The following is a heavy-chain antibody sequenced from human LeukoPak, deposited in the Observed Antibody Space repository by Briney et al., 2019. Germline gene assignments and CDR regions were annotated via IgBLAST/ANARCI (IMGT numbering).Heavy chain of an antibody. CDR2: IYHSGYT. Sequence: SQTLSLTCTVSGGSFSSGGYYWTWIRQPPGRDLEWIGYIYHSGYTYYNPSLNSRVTISADWSNSQFSLRLSSMTAADTAVYYCASSYGSGSYYRYFDYWGQGTLVTVSS. D-gene: IGHD3-10*01. V-gene: IGHV4-30-2*01. J-gene: IGHJ4*02. CDR1: GGSFSSGGYY. CDR3: ASSYGSGSYYRYFDY.